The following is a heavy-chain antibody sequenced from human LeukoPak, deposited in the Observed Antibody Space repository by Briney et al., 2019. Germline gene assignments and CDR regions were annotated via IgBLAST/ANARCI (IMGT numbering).Heavy chain of an antibody. CDR3: ARVSYYDSSGYYFLSYVDY. D-gene: IGHD3-22*01. CDR1: GFTFSSYS. J-gene: IGHJ4*02. Sequence: KSGGSLRLSCAASGFTFSSYSMNWVRQAPGKGLEWVSSISSSSSYIYYADSVKGRFTISRDNAKNSLYLQMNSLRAEDTAVYYCARVSYYDSSGYYFLSYVDYWGQGTLVTVSS. V-gene: IGHV3-21*01. CDR2: ISSSSSYI.